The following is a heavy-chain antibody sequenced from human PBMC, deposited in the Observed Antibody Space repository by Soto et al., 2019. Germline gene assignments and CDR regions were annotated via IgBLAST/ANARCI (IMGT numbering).Heavy chain of an antibody. Sequence: SETLSLTCTVSGGSISSSSYYWGWIRQPPGKGLEWIGSIYYSGSTYYNPSLKSRVTISVDTSKNQFSLKLSSVTAADTAVYYCALIPYYYDSSGYYSLLDYYYGMDVWGQGTTVTVSS. CDR2: IYYSGST. D-gene: IGHD3-22*01. CDR1: GGSISSSSYY. J-gene: IGHJ6*02. V-gene: IGHV4-39*01. CDR3: ALIPYYYDSSGYYSLLDYYYGMDV.